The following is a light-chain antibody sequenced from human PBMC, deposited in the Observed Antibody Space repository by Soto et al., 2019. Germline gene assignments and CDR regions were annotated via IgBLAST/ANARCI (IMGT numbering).Light chain of an antibody. Sequence: DFQMTQSPSSLSASVGDTVTISCRASQNIDRFINWYQQKPGKAPKLLIYSSYTLESGVPPRFTGGGSGTDFTLTVSSLQPEDSASYYCQQSYSNPPTFGQGTKVEIK. CDR3: QQSYSNPPT. CDR1: QNIDRF. CDR2: SSY. V-gene: IGKV1-39*01. J-gene: IGKJ1*01.